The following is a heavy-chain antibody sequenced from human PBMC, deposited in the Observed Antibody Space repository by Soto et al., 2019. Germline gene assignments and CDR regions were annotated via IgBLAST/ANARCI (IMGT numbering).Heavy chain of an antibody. V-gene: IGHV4-4*02. CDR2: VDHSGYT. J-gene: IGHJ6*03. D-gene: IGHD2-15*01. CDR3: AREKGWPGYYYIDV. CDR1: SGSLSSNNW. Sequence: QVQLQESGPGLVRPAGTLSLICTVSSGSLSSNNWWSWVRQSPGKGLEWIGEVDHSGYTNYSPSLKSRVTISVDKSKNQCSMNLSSVTAADTDVYYCAREKGWPGYYYIDVWGKGTTVTVSS.